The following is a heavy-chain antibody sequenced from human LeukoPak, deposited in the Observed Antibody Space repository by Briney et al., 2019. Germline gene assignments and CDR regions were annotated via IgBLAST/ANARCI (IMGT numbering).Heavy chain of an antibody. CDR1: GYTFTGYY. V-gene: IGHV1-2*02. CDR3: ARGLRLLWFGEPPSWFDP. D-gene: IGHD3-10*01. J-gene: IGHJ5*02. CDR2: INPNSGGT. Sequence: ASVKVSCKASGYTFTGYYMHWVRQAPGQGLEWMGWINPNSGGTNYAQKFQGRVTMTRDTSISTAYMELSRLRSDDTAVHYCARGLRLLWFGEPPSWFDPWGQGTLVTVSS.